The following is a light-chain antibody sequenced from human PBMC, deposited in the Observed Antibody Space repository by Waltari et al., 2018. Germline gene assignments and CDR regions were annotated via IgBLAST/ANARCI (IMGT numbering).Light chain of an antibody. Sequence: QTVVTHEPPLSLSTERTFTLTCAFSLVSVTSNPNPTWYQQTPGQAPRPLVYKGNCRSSGVSDRFSGSVLGNKAALTISGAQADDDSDYYCSFYMGSGVWVFGGGTKLTVL. V-gene: IGLV8-61*01. J-gene: IGLJ3*02. CDR3: SFYMGSGVWV. CDR2: KGN. CDR1: LVSVTSNPN.